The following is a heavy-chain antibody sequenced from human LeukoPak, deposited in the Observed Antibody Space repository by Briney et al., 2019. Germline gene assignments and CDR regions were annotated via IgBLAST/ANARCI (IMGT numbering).Heavy chain of an antibody. Sequence: PSETLSLTCTVSSGSISSGGYYWTWIRQPPGKGLEWIGSIYHSGSTYYNPSLKSRVTISVDRSKNQFSLKLSSVTAADTAVYYCARGGSQFFDYWGQGTLVTVSS. D-gene: IGHD1-26*01. CDR3: ARGGSQFFDY. CDR2: IYHSGST. J-gene: IGHJ4*02. V-gene: IGHV4-30-2*01. CDR1: SGSISSGGYY.